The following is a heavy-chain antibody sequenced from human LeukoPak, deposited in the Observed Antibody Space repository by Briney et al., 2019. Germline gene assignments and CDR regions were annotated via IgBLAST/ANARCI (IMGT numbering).Heavy chain of an antibody. V-gene: IGHV3-33*01. CDR1: GFTFSSYG. CDR3: ARDQVNYYGMDV. Sequence: PGRSLRLSCAASGFTFSSYGMHWVRRPPGRGWEWVAAIWYDGSNKYYADSVKGRFTISRDNSKNTLYLQMNSLRAEDTAVYYCARDQVNYYGMDVWGQGTTVTVSS. J-gene: IGHJ6*02. D-gene: IGHD3-22*01. CDR2: IWYDGSNK.